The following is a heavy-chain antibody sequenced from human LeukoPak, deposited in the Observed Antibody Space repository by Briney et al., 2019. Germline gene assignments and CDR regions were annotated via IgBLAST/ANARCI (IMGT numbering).Heavy chain of an antibody. Sequence: ASVKVSCKASGYTFTSYYMHWVRQAPGQGLEWMGIINPSGGSTSYAQKFQGRVTMTRDTSTSTVYMELSSLRSEDTAVYYCARGGRITMIVVVKYYFDYWGQGTLVTVSS. J-gene: IGHJ4*02. CDR2: INPSGGST. CDR1: GYTFTSYY. D-gene: IGHD3-22*01. CDR3: ARGGRITMIVVVKYYFDY. V-gene: IGHV1-46*01.